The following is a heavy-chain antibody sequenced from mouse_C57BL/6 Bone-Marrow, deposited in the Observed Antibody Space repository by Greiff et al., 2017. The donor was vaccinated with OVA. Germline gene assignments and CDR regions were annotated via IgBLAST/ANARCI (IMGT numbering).Heavy chain of an antibody. CDR1: GFTFSSYA. CDR3: TRVAGRSYVYAMDY. CDR2: ISSGGDYI. J-gene: IGHJ4*01. Sequence: EVKLLESGEGLVKPGGSLKLSCAASGFTFSSYAMSWVRQTPEQRLEWVAYISSGGDYIYYADTVKGRFTISRDKARNTLYLQMSSLKSEDTAMYYCTRVAGRSYVYAMDYWGQGTSVTVSS. V-gene: IGHV5-9-1*02. D-gene: IGHD1-1*01.